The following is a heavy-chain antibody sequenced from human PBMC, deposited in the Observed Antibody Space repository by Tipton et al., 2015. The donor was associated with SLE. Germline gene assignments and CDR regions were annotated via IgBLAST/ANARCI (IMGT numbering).Heavy chain of an antibody. J-gene: IGHJ4*02. CDR3: ARLTWMRDSSGYSYYFDY. Sequence: TLSLTCAVSGYSISSDYYWGWMRQPPGKGLEWIASVSHTGQTYYNPSLRSRVTIFRDTSKNVFSLKLTSLTAADTAAYFCARLTWMRDSSGYSYYFDYWGQGALITVSS. CDR2: VSHTGQT. CDR1: GYSISSDYY. D-gene: IGHD3-22*01. V-gene: IGHV4-38-2*01.